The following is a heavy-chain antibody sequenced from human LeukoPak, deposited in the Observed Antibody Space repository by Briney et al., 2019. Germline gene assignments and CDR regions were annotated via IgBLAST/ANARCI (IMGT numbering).Heavy chain of an antibody. D-gene: IGHD3-22*01. V-gene: IGHV3-23*01. CDR2: ISGSGGST. Sequence: PGGSLRLSCAASGFTFSSYAMSWVRQAPGKGLEWVSAISGSGGSTYYADSVKGRFTISRDNSKNTLYLQMNSLRAEDTAVYYCAKVAWITMIVVVISHFDYWGQGTLVTVSS. CDR1: GFTFSSYA. J-gene: IGHJ4*02. CDR3: AKVAWITMIVVVISHFDY.